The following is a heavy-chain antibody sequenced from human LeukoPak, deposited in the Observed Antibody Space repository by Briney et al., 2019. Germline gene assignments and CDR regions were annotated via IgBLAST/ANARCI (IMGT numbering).Heavy chain of an antibody. J-gene: IGHJ4*02. CDR3: ARVRVAARPAFDY. D-gene: IGHD6-6*01. CDR1: GGSISSYY. CDR2: IYYSGST. Sequence: PSETLSLTCTVSGGSISSYYWSWIRQPPGKGLEWIGYIYYSGSTNYNPSLKSRVTISVDTSKNQFSLKLSSVTAADTAVYYCARVRVAARPAFDYWGQGTLVTVSS. V-gene: IGHV4-59*01.